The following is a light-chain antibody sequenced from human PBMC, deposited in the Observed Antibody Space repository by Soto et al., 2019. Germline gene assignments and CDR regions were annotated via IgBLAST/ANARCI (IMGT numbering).Light chain of an antibody. J-gene: IGLJ1*01. V-gene: IGLV2-14*01. Sequence: QSALTQPASVSGSPGQSITISCTGTSSDVGAYIYVSWYQQHPGEAPKLMIYDVSHRPSGVSNRFSGSKSGNTASLTISGLQAEDEADYYCNSYTSTSNFVFGTGTKLTVL. CDR3: NSYTSTSNFV. CDR2: DVS. CDR1: SSDVGAYIY.